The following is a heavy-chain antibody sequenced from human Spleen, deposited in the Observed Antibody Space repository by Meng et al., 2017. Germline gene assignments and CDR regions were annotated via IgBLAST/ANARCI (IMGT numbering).Heavy chain of an antibody. CDR2: INAGNGNT. J-gene: IGHJ3*02. CDR3: AWMTTRICGDCFYAFDI. D-gene: IGHD2-21*02. V-gene: IGHV1-3*01. CDR1: GYTFTSYA. Sequence: ASVKVSCKASGYTFTSYAMHWVRQAPGQRLEWMGWINAGNGNTKYSQKFQGRVTITRDTSASTAYMELSSLRSEDTAVYYCAWMTTRICGDCFYAFDIWGQGTMVTVSS.